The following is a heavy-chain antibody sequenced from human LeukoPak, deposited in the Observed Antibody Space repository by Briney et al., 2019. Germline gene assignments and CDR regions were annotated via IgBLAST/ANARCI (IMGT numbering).Heavy chain of an antibody. V-gene: IGHV3-11*01. CDR1: GFTFSDYD. D-gene: IGHD3-10*01. J-gene: IGHJ4*02. CDR3: ARATTGFALSYYFEN. CDR2: IRSSGSTT. Sequence: KPGGSLRLSCAASGFTFSDYDMSWIRQAPGKRLEWVSYIRSSGSTTYYADSVKGRFTISRDNAKNSLYLQMNSLRAEDTAVYYCARATTGFALSYYFENWGQGTLVTVSS.